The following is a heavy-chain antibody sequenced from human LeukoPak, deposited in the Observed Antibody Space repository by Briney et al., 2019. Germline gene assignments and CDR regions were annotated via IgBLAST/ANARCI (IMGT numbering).Heavy chain of an antibody. D-gene: IGHD3-22*01. V-gene: IGHV3-23*01. CDR3: AREYDSSWPS. CDR1: GFSFRTYA. Sequence: GGSLRLSCAASGFSFRTYAMSWVRQAPGKGLEWVSAISDNSGRTYYADSVKGRFTISRDNSKNILFVQMNSLRAGDTAVYYCAREYDSSWPSWGQGTLVTVSS. J-gene: IGHJ5*02. CDR2: ISDNSGRT.